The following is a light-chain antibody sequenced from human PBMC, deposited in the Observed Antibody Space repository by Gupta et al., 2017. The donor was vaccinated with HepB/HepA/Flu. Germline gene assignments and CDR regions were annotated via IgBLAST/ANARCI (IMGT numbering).Light chain of an antibody. CDR1: QSISAN. V-gene: IGKV3-15*01. Sequence: EIVMTQSPATLSVSPGERATLSCRASQSISANLGWFQQNPGQAPRPLIYDASIRASGVPARFSGSGSGTEFTLTISSLQSEDFAIYYCKQYYSWPITFGQGTRLEIK. CDR3: KQYYSWPIT. J-gene: IGKJ5*01. CDR2: DAS.